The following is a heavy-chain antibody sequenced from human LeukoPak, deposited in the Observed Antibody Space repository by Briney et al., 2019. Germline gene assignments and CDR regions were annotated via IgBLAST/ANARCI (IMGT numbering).Heavy chain of an antibody. Sequence: SVKVSCKASGFTFTSSAMQWVRQARGQRLEWIGWIVVGSGNTNYAQKFQERVTITRDMSTSTAYMELSSLRSEDTAVYYCATAGVPLGFEEPRMDVWGQGTTV. CDR3: ATAGVPLGFEEPRMDV. CDR2: IVVGSGNT. J-gene: IGHJ6*02. CDR1: GFTFTSSA. D-gene: IGHD3-10*01. V-gene: IGHV1-58*02.